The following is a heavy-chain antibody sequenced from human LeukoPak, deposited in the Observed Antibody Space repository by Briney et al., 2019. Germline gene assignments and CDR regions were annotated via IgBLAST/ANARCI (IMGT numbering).Heavy chain of an antibody. CDR3: ARGMMKRGSSGWYHAMDY. CDR2: IYYSGST. Sequence: SETLSLTCTVSGYSISSGYYWGWIRQPPGKGLEWIGYIYYSGSTNYNPSLKSRVTISVDTSKNQFSLKLSSVTAADTAVYYCARGMMKRGSSGWYHAMDYWGQGTLVTVSS. J-gene: IGHJ4*02. D-gene: IGHD6-19*01. CDR1: GYSISSGYY. V-gene: IGHV4-61*01.